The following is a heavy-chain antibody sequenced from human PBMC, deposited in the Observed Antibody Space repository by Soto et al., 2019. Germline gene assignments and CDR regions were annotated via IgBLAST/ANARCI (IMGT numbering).Heavy chain of an antibody. CDR1: GGSFSGYY. J-gene: IGHJ4*02. CDR3: ARGGYDYNRRGTYYFDY. D-gene: IGHD3-16*01. Sequence: SETLSLTCAVYGGSFSGYYWSWIRQPPGKGLEWIGEINHSGSTNYNPSLKSRVTISVDTSKNQFSLKLSSVTAADTAVYYCARGGYDYNRRGTYYFDYWGQGTLVTVSS. CDR2: INHSGST. V-gene: IGHV4-34*01.